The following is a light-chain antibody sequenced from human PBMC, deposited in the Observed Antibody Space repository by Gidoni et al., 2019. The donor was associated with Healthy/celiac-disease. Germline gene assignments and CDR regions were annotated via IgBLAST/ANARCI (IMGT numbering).Light chain of an antibody. CDR3: AAWDDSLNGPG. V-gene: IGLV1-44*01. Sequence: QSVLTQPPSASGTPGQRVTISCSGSSSNIGSNTVNWYQQLPGTAPKLLIYSNNQRPSGVPDRFSGSKSGTSASLAISGLQSEDEADYYSAAWDDSLNGPGFGTGTKVTVL. CDR2: SNN. J-gene: IGLJ1*01. CDR1: SSNIGSNT.